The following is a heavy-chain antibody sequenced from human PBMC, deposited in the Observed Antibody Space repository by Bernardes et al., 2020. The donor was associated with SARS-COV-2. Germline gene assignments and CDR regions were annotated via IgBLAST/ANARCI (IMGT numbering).Heavy chain of an antibody. CDR2: ISSGSDYI. D-gene: IGHD6-19*01. Sequence: GGSLRLSCATSGFTFSDYYMTWIRQAPGKGLEWVSYISSGSDYINYADSVKGRFTISRDNAKNLLYLQMNSLRAEDTAVYYCARIDEVTGRDYWGQGTLVTVSS. J-gene: IGHJ4*02. CDR1: GFTFSDYY. CDR3: ARIDEVTGRDY. V-gene: IGHV3-11*06.